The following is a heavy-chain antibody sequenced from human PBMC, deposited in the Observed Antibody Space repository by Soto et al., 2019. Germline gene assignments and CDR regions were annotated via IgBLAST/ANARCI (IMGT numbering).Heavy chain of an antibody. CDR2: IWYDGSNK. V-gene: IGHV3-33*01. Sequence: PGGSLRLSCAASGFTFSSYGMHWVRQAPGKGLEWVAVIWYDGSNKYYADSVKGRFTISRDNSKNTLYLQMNSLRAEDTAVYYCARDYYDSSGYFVADSWFDPWGQGTLVTVSS. CDR3: ARDYYDSSGYFVADSWFDP. D-gene: IGHD3-22*01. CDR1: GFTFSSYG. J-gene: IGHJ5*02.